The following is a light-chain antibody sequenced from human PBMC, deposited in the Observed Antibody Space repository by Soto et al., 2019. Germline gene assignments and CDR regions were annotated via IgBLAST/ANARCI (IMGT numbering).Light chain of an antibody. CDR3: FSYEGSPTSYV. Sequence: QSALTQPASVSGSPGQSITFSCTIASSDVGTSNLVSWYQQHPSKAPKFMIYEGSKRPSGVSDRFSASQSGNTASLTISGLQAEDEADYYCFSYEGSPTSYVFGTGTKVTVL. J-gene: IGLJ1*01. V-gene: IGLV2-23*01. CDR1: SSDVGTSNL. CDR2: EGS.